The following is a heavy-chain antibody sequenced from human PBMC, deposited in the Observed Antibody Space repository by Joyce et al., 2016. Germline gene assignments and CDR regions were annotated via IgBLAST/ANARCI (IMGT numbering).Heavy chain of an antibody. CDR3: AKILTATYSSGWFLDY. CDR1: GLPRSNYG. V-gene: IGHV3-30*18. CDR2: ISYDGMYK. D-gene: IGHD6-25*01. J-gene: IGHJ4*02. Sequence: QVQLVESGGGVVQPGRSLRLSCAASGLPRSNYGVHWVRQARGKVLEWVAVISYDGMYKYYADSMKGRFTSSRDNSKNTVFLEMNSLRAEDTAVYYCAKILTATYSSGWFLDYWGQGTLVTVSS.